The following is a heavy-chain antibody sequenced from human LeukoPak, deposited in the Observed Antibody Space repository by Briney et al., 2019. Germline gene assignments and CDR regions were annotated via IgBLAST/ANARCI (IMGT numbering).Heavy chain of an antibody. CDR2: IYYSGST. Sequence: SETLSLTCTVSGGSISSGGYFWSWIREHPGKGLEWFGYIYYSGSTYYDPSLKSRVTISVDTSKNQFSLKLSSVTAADTAVYYCARELRRGYSGYDSWGQGTLVSVSS. D-gene: IGHD5-12*01. V-gene: IGHV4-31*03. J-gene: IGHJ5*02. CDR1: GGSISSGGYF. CDR3: ARELRRGYSGYDS.